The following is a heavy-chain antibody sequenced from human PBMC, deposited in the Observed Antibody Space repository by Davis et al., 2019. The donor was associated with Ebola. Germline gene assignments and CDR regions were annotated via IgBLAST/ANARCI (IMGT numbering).Heavy chain of an antibody. CDR1: GYTFTSYD. CDR3: ARGGVWWDAFDI. V-gene: IGHV1-8*01. CDR2: MNPNSGNT. Sequence: AASVKVSCKASGYTFTSYDINWVRQATGQGLEWMGWMNPNSGNTGYAQKFQGRVTMTRNTSISTAYMDLSSLRSEDTAVDYCARGGVWWDAFDIWDQGTMVTVSS. D-gene: IGHD2-15*01. J-gene: IGHJ3*02.